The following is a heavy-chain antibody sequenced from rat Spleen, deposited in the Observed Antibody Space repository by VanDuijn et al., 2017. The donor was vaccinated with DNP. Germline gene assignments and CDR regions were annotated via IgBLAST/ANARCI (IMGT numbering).Heavy chain of an antibody. CDR3: TRGYNSGSYAMDA. J-gene: IGHJ4*01. CDR2: MRYNGDT. Sequence: QVQLTESGPGLVQPSETLSLTCTVSGFSLTGYSVYWVRQPSGKGLEWMGSMRYNGDTSYNSALKTRLSINRDTSKNQVFLKMNSLQTDDTGTYYCTRGYNSGSYAMDAWGQGTSVTVSS. V-gene: IGHV2-8*01. D-gene: IGHD1-1*01. CDR1: GFSLTGYS.